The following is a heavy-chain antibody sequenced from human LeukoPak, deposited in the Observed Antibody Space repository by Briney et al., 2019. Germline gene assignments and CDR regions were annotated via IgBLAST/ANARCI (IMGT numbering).Heavy chain of an antibody. D-gene: IGHD3-10*01. Sequence: PSETLSLTCTVSGGSISSYYWSWIRQPPGKGLEWIGYIYYSGSTYYNPSLKSRVTIPVDTSKNQFSLKLSSVTAADTAVYYCARVDGSGSYQYYFDYWGQGTLVTVSS. CDR3: ARVDGSGSYQYYFDY. CDR1: GGSISSYY. CDR2: IYYSGST. J-gene: IGHJ4*02. V-gene: IGHV4-30-4*01.